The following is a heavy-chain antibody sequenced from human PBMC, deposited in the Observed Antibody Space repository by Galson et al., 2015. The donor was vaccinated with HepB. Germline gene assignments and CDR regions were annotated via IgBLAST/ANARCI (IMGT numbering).Heavy chain of an antibody. CDR3: AKDGYPGARITIFGVGNEPIDY. CDR2: ISGSGGST. V-gene: IGHV3-23*01. D-gene: IGHD3-3*01. Sequence: SLRLSCAASGFTVSSNYMSWVRQAPGKGLEWVSAISGSGGSTYYADSVKGRFTISRDNSKNTLYLQMNSLRAEDTAVYYCAKDGYPGARITIFGVGNEPIDYWGQGTLVTVSS. J-gene: IGHJ4*02. CDR1: GFTVSSNY.